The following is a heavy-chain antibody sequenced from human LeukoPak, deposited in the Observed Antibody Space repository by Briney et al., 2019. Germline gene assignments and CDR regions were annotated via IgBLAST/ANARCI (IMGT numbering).Heavy chain of an antibody. V-gene: IGHV1-2*02. CDR3: ARSGTGAQQTSFDY. CDR1: GYTFTGHY. Sequence: GASVTVSCKASGYTFTGHYMHWVRQAPGQGLEWMGWINPNSGGTNYAQKFQGRVTVTRDTSISTAYMELSRLTSDDTAVYYCARSGTGAQQTSFDYWGQGTLVTVSS. D-gene: IGHD1-14*01. J-gene: IGHJ4*02. CDR2: INPNSGGT.